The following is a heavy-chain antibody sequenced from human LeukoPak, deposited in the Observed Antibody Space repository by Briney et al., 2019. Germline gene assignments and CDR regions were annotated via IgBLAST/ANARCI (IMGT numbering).Heavy chain of an antibody. D-gene: IGHD3-22*01. CDR1: GGTFNTYA. CDR3: ARDPHTYYYDTIGYP. Sequence: SVKVSCKASGGTFNTYALSWVRQAPGQGLEWMGGIIPIFGTANYAQKFQGRVTITADKSASTAYMELSGLRSEDTAIYYCARDPHTYYYDTIGYPWGQGTLVTVSS. V-gene: IGHV1-69*06. CDR2: IIPIFGTA. J-gene: IGHJ5*02.